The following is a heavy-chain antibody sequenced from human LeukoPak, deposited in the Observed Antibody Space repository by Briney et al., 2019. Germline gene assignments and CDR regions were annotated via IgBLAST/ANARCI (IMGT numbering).Heavy chain of an antibody. J-gene: IGHJ4*02. Sequence: GSLRLSCAASGFTFSSYSMNWIRQPPGKGLEWIGSVYYSGSTYYNPSPKSRVTISIDMSKSQFSLKLNSVTAADTAMYSCARLLCGGGDCPSYFDYWAQGILVTVSS. CDR1: GFTFSSYS. CDR3: ARLLCGGGDCPSYFDY. V-gene: IGHV4-59*04. CDR2: VYYSGST. D-gene: IGHD2-21*02.